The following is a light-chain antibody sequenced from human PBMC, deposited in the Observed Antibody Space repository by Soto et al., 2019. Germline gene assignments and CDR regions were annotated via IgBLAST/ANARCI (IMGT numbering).Light chain of an antibody. CDR2: EGS. Sequence: QSALTQPASVSGSPGQSITISCTGTSSDVGSYNLVSWYQQHPGKAPKLMIYEGSKRPSGVSNRFSGSKSGNTASLTISGLQAEDEADYYCCSYAGSSTYVFRTGTKVTV. CDR3: CSYAGSSTYV. V-gene: IGLV2-23*01. J-gene: IGLJ1*01. CDR1: SSDVGSYNL.